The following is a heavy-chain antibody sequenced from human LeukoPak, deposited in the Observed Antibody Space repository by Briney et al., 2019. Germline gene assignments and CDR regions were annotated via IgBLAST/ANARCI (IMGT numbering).Heavy chain of an antibody. CDR2: TSYDERNK. D-gene: IGHD3-22*01. Sequence: GRSLRLSCAASGFTFSSNAVHWVRQAPGKGLEWVAATSYDERNKYYGDSVRGRFTISRDNSKNTLYLQMNSLRVEDTALYYCARGWDNNDSSGYSAWGQGTLVTVSS. CDR3: ARGWDNNDSSGYSA. V-gene: IGHV3-30*04. CDR1: GFTFSSNA. J-gene: IGHJ4*02.